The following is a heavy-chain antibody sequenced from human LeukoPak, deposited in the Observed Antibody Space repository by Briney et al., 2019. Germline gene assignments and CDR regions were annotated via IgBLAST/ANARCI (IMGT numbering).Heavy chain of an antibody. D-gene: IGHD1-26*01. CDR2: IDPDDSQT. V-gene: IGHV5-51*01. J-gene: IGHJ6*03. CDR1: GYRFTNYW. CDR3: ARHRGGAIGLEFYYYMDV. Sequence: GESLKLSCKGSGYRFTNYWIDWVRQVPGKGLEWMGFIDPDDSQTKYSPSFQGQVTISADKSINTIYVQWNSLKASDTAIYFCARHRGGAIGLEFYYYMDVWGKGTTVIVS.